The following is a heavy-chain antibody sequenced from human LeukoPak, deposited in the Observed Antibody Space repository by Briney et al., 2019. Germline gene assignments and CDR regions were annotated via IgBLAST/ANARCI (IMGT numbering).Heavy chain of an antibody. CDR3: VGDGYIFGYLDY. Sequence: SETLSLTCAVSGGSISSSNWWSWVRQPPGKGLEWIGEIYHSGSTNYNPSLKSRVTISVDKSKNQFSLKLSSVTAADTAVYYCVGDGYIFGYLDYWGQGTLVTVSS. CDR1: GGSISSSNW. J-gene: IGHJ4*02. V-gene: IGHV4-4*02. D-gene: IGHD3-3*02. CDR2: IYHSGST.